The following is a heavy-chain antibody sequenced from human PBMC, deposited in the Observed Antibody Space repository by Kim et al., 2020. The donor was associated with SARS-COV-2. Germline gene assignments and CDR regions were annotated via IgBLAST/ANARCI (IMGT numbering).Heavy chain of an antibody. D-gene: IGHD1-26*01. Sequence: SETLSLTCTVSGGSISSYYWSWIRQPPGKGLEWIGYIYYSGSTNYNPSLKSRVTISVDTSKNQFSLKLSSVTAADTAVYYCARGAGRWELREVWFDPWGQGTLVTVSS. J-gene: IGHJ5*02. CDR1: GGSISSYY. CDR2: IYYSGST. CDR3: ARGAGRWELREVWFDP. V-gene: IGHV4-59*01.